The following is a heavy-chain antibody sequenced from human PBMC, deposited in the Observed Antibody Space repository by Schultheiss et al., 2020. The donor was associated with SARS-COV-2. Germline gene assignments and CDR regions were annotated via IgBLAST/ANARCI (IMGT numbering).Heavy chain of an antibody. J-gene: IGHJ4*02. CDR3: VKDRTPDFWSGYRPFDY. D-gene: IGHD3-3*01. CDR2: ISSNGGST. CDR1: GFTFSSYS. Sequence: GGSLRLSCAASGFTFSSYSMNWVRQAPGKGLEYVSAISSNGGSTYYADSVKGRFTISRDNSKNTLYLQMSSLRAEDTAVYYCVKDRTPDFWSGYRPFDYWGQGTLVTVSS. V-gene: IGHV3-64D*06.